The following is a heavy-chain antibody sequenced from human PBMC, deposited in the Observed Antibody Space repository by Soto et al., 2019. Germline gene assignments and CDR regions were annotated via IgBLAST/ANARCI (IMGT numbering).Heavy chain of an antibody. V-gene: IGHV4-31*03. CDR3: ARGASGSYLGSGY. J-gene: IGHJ4*02. CDR2: IYDSGSN. CDR1: GGSISSGGYY. Sequence: SETLSLTCTVSGGSISSGGYYWSWIRQHSGKGLEWIGYIYDSGSNYNNPSLKSRVTISVDTSKNQFTLKLSSVTAADTAVYYCARGASGSYLGSGYWGQGTLVTVSS. D-gene: IGHD1-26*01.